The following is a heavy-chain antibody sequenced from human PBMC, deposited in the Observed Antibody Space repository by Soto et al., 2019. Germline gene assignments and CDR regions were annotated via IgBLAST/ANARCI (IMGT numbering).Heavy chain of an antibody. CDR1: GGTFSSYR. J-gene: IGHJ4*02. D-gene: IGHD6-13*01. CDR3: ARDSGAKLSSS. Sequence: SVKVSCKASGGTFSSYRINWVRQAPGQGLEWVGGVVPIYRTADYAQKFQGRVTITADESARTAYLEVRSLKSQDTAVYYCARDSGAKLSSSWGQGTLVTVSS. CDR2: VVPIYRTA. V-gene: IGHV1-69*13.